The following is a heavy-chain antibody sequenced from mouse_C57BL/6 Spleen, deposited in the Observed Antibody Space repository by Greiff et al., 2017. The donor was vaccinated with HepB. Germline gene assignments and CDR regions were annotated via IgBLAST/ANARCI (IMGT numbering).Heavy chain of an antibody. D-gene: IGHD2-5*01. J-gene: IGHJ4*01. CDR2: IYPGNSDT. Sequence: VQLQQSGTVLARPGASVKMSCKTSGYTFTSYWMHWVKQRPGQGLEWIGAIYPGNSDTSYNQKFKGKAKLTAVTSASTAYMELSSLTNEDSAVYYCTRYSKYEGAMDYWGQGTSVTVSS. CDR3: TRYSKYEGAMDY. CDR1: GYTFTSYW. V-gene: IGHV1-5*01.